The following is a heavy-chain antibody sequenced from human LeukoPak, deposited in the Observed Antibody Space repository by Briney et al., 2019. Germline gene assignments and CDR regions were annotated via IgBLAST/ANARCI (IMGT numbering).Heavy chain of an antibody. CDR2: ISWDGDNT. D-gene: IGHD3-10*01. Sequence: GGSLRLSCAASGFTFDDYAMHWVRQAPGKGLEWVSLISWDGDNTYYADSVKGRFTISRDNSKNSLYLQMNSLRAEDTTLYYCAKDSGSGSYYPTNWFDPWGQGTLVTVSS. J-gene: IGHJ5*02. CDR1: GFTFDDYA. CDR3: AKDSGSGSYYPTNWFDP. V-gene: IGHV3-43D*03.